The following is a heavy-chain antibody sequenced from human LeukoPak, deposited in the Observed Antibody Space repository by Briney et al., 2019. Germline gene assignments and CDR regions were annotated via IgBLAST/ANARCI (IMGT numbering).Heavy chain of an antibody. CDR3: AREHYLYSGSYYFGY. Sequence: PSETLSLTCTVSGGSISSYYWSWIRQPPGKGLEWIGYIYYSGSTNYNPSLKSRVTISVDTSKNQFSLKLSSVTAADTAVYYCAREHYLYSGSYYFGYWGQGTLVTVSS. CDR2: IYYSGST. V-gene: IGHV4-59*01. D-gene: IGHD1-26*01. CDR1: GGSISSYY. J-gene: IGHJ4*02.